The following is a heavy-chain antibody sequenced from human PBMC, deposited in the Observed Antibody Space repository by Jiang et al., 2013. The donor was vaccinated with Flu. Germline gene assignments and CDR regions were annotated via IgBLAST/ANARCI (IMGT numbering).Heavy chain of an antibody. V-gene: IGHV4-59*01. CDR2: VYYGST. D-gene: IGHD5-12*01. Sequence: PGLVKPSETLSLTCTVSGGSLSGYYWNWLRQSPEKGLEWVGYVYYGSTHYNPSLKSRVSMSLDMSQNHFSLKMNFVTAADTAVYYCARARAGYHGAFDFWGQGILVTVSS. CDR1: GGSLSGYY. J-gene: IGHJ4*02. CDR3: ARARAGYHGAFDF.